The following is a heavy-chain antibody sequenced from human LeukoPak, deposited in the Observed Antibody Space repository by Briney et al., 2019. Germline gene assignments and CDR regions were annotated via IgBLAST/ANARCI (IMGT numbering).Heavy chain of an antibody. V-gene: IGHV1-69*06. CDR2: VIPIFGTA. CDR1: GGTFSSYA. CDR3: ARGLSRVVVVVAATAYYYYGMDV. D-gene: IGHD2-15*01. Sequence: SVRVSCKASGGTFSSYAIIWVRQAPGQGLEWMGGVIPIFGTANYAQKFQGRVTITADKSTSTAYMELSSLRSEDTAVYYCARGLSRVVVVVAATAYYYYGMDVWGKGTTVTVSS. J-gene: IGHJ6*04.